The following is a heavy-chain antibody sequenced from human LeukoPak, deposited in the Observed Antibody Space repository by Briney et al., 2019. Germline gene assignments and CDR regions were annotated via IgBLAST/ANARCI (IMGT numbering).Heavy chain of an antibody. CDR3: AKATTAIVVDNFFDY. D-gene: IGHD3-22*01. J-gene: IGHJ4*02. Sequence: GGSLRLSCAASGFTFTSYAMSWVRQAPGKGLEWVSAISGNGGATYYSDSVKGRFTISRDNSKNTLHLQMNSLRAEDTALYYCAKATTAIVVDNFFDYWGQGTLVSVSS. CDR1: GFTFTSYA. CDR2: ISGNGGAT. V-gene: IGHV3-23*01.